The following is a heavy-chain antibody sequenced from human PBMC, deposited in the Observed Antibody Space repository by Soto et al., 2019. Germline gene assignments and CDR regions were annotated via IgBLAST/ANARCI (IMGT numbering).Heavy chain of an antibody. D-gene: IGHD1-1*01. J-gene: IGHJ4*02. V-gene: IGHV2-5*02. Sequence: QITLRESGPTLVTPTQTLTLTCTFSGFSLGTSGEGVGWIRQPPGKALEWLATLYWDGDKRYSPSLRSRLTVSRDTPESQVVLTMTNMDAADTATYFCAHRKTTITVATSFDSWGLGSLVTVSS. CDR3: AHRKTTITVATSFDS. CDR1: GFSLGTSGEG. CDR2: LYWDGDK.